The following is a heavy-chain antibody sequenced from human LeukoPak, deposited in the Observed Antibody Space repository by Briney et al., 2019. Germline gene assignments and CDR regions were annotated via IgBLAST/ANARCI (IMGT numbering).Heavy chain of an antibody. Sequence: SETLSLTCTVSGGSISRYYWSWIRQSAGKGLEWISRIYSSGHTNYNPSLKSRVTISLDMSKNQFSLTMRSVTAADTAMYFCARDDFGDVDAFDIWGQGTMVTVSS. CDR1: GGSISRYY. CDR2: IYSSGHT. V-gene: IGHV4-4*07. CDR3: ARDDFGDVDAFDI. D-gene: IGHD4-17*01. J-gene: IGHJ3*02.